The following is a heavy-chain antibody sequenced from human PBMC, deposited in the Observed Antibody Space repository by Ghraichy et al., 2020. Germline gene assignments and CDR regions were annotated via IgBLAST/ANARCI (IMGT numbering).Heavy chain of an antibody. D-gene: IGHD6-19*01. CDR2: ISYDGSNK. V-gene: IGHV3-30*18. Sequence: GGSLRLSCAASGFTFSSYGMHWVRQAPGKGLEWVAVISYDGSNKYYADSVKGRFTISRDNSKNTLYLQMNSLRAEDTAVYYCAKMFSLGYSSGWYVAREYYFDYWGQGTLVTVSS. CDR3: AKMFSLGYSSGWYVAREYYFDY. CDR1: GFTFSSYG. J-gene: IGHJ4*02.